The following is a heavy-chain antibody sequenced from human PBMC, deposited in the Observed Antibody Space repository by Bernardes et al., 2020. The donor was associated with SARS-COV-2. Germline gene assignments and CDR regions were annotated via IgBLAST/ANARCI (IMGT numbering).Heavy chain of an antibody. CDR2: FDPEDGET. V-gene: IGHV1-24*01. CDR3: ATAVAVAGFYYYYGMDV. J-gene: IGHJ6*02. D-gene: IGHD6-19*01. Sequence: ASVKVSCKVSGYTLTELSMHWVRQDPGKGLEWMGGFDPEDGETIYAQKFQGRVTMTEDTSTDTAYMELSSLRSEDTAVYYCATAVAVAGFYYYYGMDVWGQGTTVTVSS. CDR1: GYTLTELS.